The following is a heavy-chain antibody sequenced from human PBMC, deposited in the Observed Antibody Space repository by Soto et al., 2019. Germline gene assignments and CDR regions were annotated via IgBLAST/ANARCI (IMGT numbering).Heavy chain of an antibody. Sequence: EVQLLESGGGLVQPGGSLRLSCAASGFTFSSYAMSWVRQAPGKGLEWVSAISGSGGSTYYADSVKGRFTISRDNSKNMLYLQMNSLRAEDTAVYYCATGPRKPYCSGGSCYSFVSGPSFDPWGQGTLVTVSS. V-gene: IGHV3-23*01. D-gene: IGHD2-15*01. J-gene: IGHJ5*02. CDR1: GFTFSSYA. CDR3: ATGPRKPYCSGGSCYSFVSGPSFDP. CDR2: ISGSGGST.